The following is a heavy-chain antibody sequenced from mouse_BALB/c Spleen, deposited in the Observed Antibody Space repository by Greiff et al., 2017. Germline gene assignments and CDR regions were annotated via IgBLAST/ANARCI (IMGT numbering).Heavy chain of an antibody. CDR2: IYPGSGNT. CDR3: ARGSSGYYY. D-gene: IGHD3-1*01. V-gene: IGHV1-77*01. CDR1: GYTFTDYY. Sequence: QVHVKQSGAELARPGASVKLSCKASGYTFTDYYINWVKQRTGQGLEWIGEIYPGSGNTYYNEKFKGKATLTADKSSSTAYMQLSSLTSEDSAVYFCARGSSGYYYWGQGTTLTVSS. J-gene: IGHJ2*01.